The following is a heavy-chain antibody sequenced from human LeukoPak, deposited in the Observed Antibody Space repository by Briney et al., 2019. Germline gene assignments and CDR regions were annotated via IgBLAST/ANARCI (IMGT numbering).Heavy chain of an antibody. V-gene: IGHV5-51*01. D-gene: IGHD1-7*01. J-gene: IGHJ4*02. Sequence: GESLKISCKGSGYSFTSYWIGWVRQMPGKGLEWMGIIYPGDSDTRYSPSFQGQVTISADKSISTAYLQWSSLKASDTAMYYCARRPLWYNWNSQYYFDYWGQGTLVTVSS. CDR3: ARRPLWYNWNSQYYFDY. CDR1: GYSFTSYW. CDR2: IYPGDSDT.